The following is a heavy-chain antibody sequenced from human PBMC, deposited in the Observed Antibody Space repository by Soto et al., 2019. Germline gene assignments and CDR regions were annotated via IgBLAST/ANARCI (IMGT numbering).Heavy chain of an antibody. V-gene: IGHV1-3*04. Sequence: GASVKVSCKASGYTFTNNVIHWLRQAPGQTLEWMGWIHTAKGNTKYSQKFEARVTLTRDTAASTAYMELNSLRSDDTAVDYCARDPIWTYTWNYARLNYLDPWGQGTMVTVSS. CDR3: ARDPIWTYTWNYARLNYLDP. J-gene: IGHJ5*02. D-gene: IGHD1-7*01. CDR1: GYTFTNNV. CDR2: IHTAKGNT.